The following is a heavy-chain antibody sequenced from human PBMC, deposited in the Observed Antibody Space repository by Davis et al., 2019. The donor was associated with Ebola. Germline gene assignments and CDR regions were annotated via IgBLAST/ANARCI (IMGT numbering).Heavy chain of an antibody. CDR2: IIPILGIA. D-gene: IGHD2-2*01. V-gene: IGHV1-69*04. CDR1: GGTFSSYA. Sequence: SVKVSCKASGGTFSSYAISWVRQAPGQGLEWMGRIIPILGIANYAQKFQGRVTITADKSTSTAYMELSSLRSEDTAVYYCARGGSSTHHYYYYYGMDVWGQGTTVTVSS. CDR3: ARGGSSTHHYYYYYGMDV. J-gene: IGHJ6*02.